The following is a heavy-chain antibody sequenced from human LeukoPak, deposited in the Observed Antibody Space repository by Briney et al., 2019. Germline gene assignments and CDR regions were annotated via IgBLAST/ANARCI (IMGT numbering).Heavy chain of an antibody. CDR3: ARGHYGSGSWTSDY. D-gene: IGHD3-10*01. Sequence: PRGSLRLSCEASGFTFSSYWMSWVRQAPGKGLEWVANIKTDGSEKYYVDSVKGRFTISRDNAKNSLYLQMNSLRAEDTAVYYCARGHYGSGSWTSDYWGQGTLVTVSS. V-gene: IGHV3-7*03. CDR1: GFTFSSYW. CDR2: IKTDGSEK. J-gene: IGHJ4*02.